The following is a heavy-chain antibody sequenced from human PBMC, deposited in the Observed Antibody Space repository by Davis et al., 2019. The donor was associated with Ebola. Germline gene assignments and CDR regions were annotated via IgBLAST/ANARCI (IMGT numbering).Heavy chain of an antibody. J-gene: IGHJ5*02. CDR3: ARDREEWLVGRWLDP. CDR1: GFTFNMYS. CDR2: ITSGGDYK. D-gene: IGHD6-19*01. Sequence: GESLKISCAASGFTFNMYSMNWVRQAPGKGPEWVASITSGGDYKHYADSVKGRFTISRDNANDSLHLQMDSLRAEDSAIYYCARDREEWLVGRWLDPWGQGTLVTVSS. V-gene: IGHV3-21*01.